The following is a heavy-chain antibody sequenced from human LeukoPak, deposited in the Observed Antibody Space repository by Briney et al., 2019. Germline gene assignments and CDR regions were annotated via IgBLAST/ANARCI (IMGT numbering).Heavy chain of an antibody. D-gene: IGHD3-10*01. CDR3: ARGYFYGSGSNWFDP. CDR1: GFTFSNYW. CDR2: TKQDGSER. V-gene: IGHV3-7*01. Sequence: PGGSLRLSCVASGFTFSNYWMNWVRQAPGRGWEWVANTKQDGSERYYLGSVKGRFTISRDIANNSLYLQMNSLRAEDTAVYYCARGYFYGSGSNWFDPWGQGTLVTVSS. J-gene: IGHJ5*02.